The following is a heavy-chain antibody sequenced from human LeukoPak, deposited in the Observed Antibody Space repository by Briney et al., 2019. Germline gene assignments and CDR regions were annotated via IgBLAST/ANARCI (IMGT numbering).Heavy chain of an antibody. CDR1: GGSISSYY. J-gene: IGHJ4*02. V-gene: IGHV4-59*08. Sequence: PSETLSLTCTVSGGSISSYYWSWIRQPPGKGLEWIGYIYYSGSTNYNPSLTSRVTISVDTSKNQFSLKLSSVTAADTAVYYCARHFSRYSNYASAATSLDYWGQGTLVTVSS. CDR2: IYYSGST. D-gene: IGHD4-11*01. CDR3: ARHFSRYSNYASAATSLDY.